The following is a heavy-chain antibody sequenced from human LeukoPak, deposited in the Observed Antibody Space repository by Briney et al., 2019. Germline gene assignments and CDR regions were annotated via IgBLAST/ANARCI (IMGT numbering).Heavy chain of an antibody. Sequence: GGSLRLSCAASGFTLSSYAMNWVRQAPGKGLEWVSASGSGSAYYADSVKGRFTISRDNSKNTLYLQMNSLRAEDTAVYCCAKRGAEVGATVAPGDYWGQGTLLTVSS. D-gene: IGHD1-26*01. CDR2: SGSGSA. J-gene: IGHJ4*02. CDR3: AKRGAEVGATVAPGDY. V-gene: IGHV3-23*01. CDR1: GFTLSSYA.